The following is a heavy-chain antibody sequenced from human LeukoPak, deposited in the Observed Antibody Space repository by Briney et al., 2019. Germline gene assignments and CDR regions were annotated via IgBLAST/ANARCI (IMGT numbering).Heavy chain of an antibody. V-gene: IGHV4-39*01. CDR3: ASGVLGRRYNWFDP. CDR1: GGSISSSSYY. CDR2: IYYSGST. D-gene: IGHD1-1*01. Sequence: SETLSPTCTVSGGSISSSSYYWGWIRQPPGKGLGWIGSIYYSGSTYYNPSLKSRVTISVDTSKNQFSLKLSSVTAADTAVYYCASGVLGRRYNWFDPWGQGTLVTVSS. J-gene: IGHJ5*02.